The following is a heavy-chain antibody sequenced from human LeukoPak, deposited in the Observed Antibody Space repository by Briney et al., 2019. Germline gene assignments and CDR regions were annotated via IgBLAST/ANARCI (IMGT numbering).Heavy chain of an antibody. CDR1: GFTFSSYA. J-gene: IGHJ3*02. CDR3: AKDIGPGVLDAFDI. CDR2: ISGSGGST. Sequence: PGGSLRLSCAASGFTFSSYAMSWVRQAPGKGLEWVSAISGSGGSTYYADSVKGRFTISRDNAKNSLYLQMNSLRAEDTALYYCAKDIGPGVLDAFDIWGQGTMVTVSS. D-gene: IGHD1-26*01. V-gene: IGHV3-23*01.